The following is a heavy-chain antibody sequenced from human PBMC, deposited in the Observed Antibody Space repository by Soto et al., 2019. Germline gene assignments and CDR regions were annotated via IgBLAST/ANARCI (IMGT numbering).Heavy chain of an antibody. Sequence: SVKVSCKASGGSFGKSAINWVRQTPGQGLEWLGGFIPVYRTLNYAQKFQGRVTITADESTGTAYMTLSSLASDDTAVYYCATGVIWIGYFTVDSWGQGTLVTVSS. J-gene: IGHJ4*02. CDR3: ATGVIWIGYFTVDS. CDR1: GGSFGKSA. CDR2: FIPVYRTL. D-gene: IGHD3-3*01. V-gene: IGHV1-69*13.